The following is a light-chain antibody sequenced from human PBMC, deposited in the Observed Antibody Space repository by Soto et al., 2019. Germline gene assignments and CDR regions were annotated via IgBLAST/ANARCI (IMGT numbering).Light chain of an antibody. CDR1: SSDVGAYNY. J-gene: IGLJ3*02. Sequence: QSVLTQPASVSGSPGQSITISCTGTSSDVGAYNYVSWYQQHPGKAPKFIIYDVSNRPSGISDRFSGSKSGNTASLTISGLQAEDEADYYCSSYTNSDSWVFGGGTQLTVL. V-gene: IGLV2-14*03. CDR2: DVS. CDR3: SSYTNSDSWV.